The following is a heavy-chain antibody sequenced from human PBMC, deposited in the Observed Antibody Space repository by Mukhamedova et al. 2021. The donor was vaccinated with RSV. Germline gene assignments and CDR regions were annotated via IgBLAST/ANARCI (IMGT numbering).Heavy chain of an antibody. J-gene: IGHJ4*02. D-gene: IGHD2-15*01. Sequence: VSGISGRDGNTYYADSGKGRFTVSRDNSKNTVDLQMKSLRVDDTARCYCAKDTVPATPLASTFDCWVQGTLVTVSA. CDR3: AKDTVPATPLASTFDC. V-gene: IGHV3-23*01. CDR2: ISGRDGNT.